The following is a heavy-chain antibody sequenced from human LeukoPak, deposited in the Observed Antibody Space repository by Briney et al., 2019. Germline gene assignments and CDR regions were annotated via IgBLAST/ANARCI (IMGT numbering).Heavy chain of an antibody. CDR2: ISAYNGDT. D-gene: IGHD1-26*01. V-gene: IGHV1-18*01. CDR1: GYTFTSYG. CDR3: ARSAGGSRRFDP. J-gene: IGHJ5*02. Sequence: ASVKVSCKASGYTFTSYGVSWVRQAPGQGVEWMGWISAYNGDTSYAQKFQSRGTMTTDTSTSTAYMDLRSLRSDDTAMYYCARSAGGSRRFDPWGQGTLVTVSS.